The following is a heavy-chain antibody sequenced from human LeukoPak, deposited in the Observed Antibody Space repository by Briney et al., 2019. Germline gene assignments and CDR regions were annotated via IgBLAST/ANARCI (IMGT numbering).Heavy chain of an antibody. D-gene: IGHD3-22*01. Sequence: SETLSLTCTVSGGSISSGSYYWSWIRQPAGKGLEWIGRIYTSGSTNYNPSLKSRVTMSVDTSKNQFSLKLSSVTAADTAVYYCARCHYYDSSGYYYGGWAFDIWGQGTMVTVSS. J-gene: IGHJ3*02. V-gene: IGHV4-61*02. CDR3: ARCHYYDSSGYYYGGWAFDI. CDR1: GGSISSGSYY. CDR2: IYTSGST.